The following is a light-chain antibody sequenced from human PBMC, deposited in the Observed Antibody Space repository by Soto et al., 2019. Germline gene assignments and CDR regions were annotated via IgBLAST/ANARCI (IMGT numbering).Light chain of an antibody. Sequence: EIVLTQSPGTLSLSPGERATLSCRASQSVSSRYVAWYQQKPGQAPRLLIYEASIRAIVIPDRVSRSGSGTDFNLTINSLEPEDFAVYHCLQYGSSPPTFGQVSKVEIK. J-gene: IGKJ1*01. CDR2: EAS. CDR3: LQYGSSPPT. CDR1: QSVSSRY. V-gene: IGKV3-20*01.